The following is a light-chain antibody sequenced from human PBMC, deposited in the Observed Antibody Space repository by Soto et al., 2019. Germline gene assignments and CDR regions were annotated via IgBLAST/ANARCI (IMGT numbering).Light chain of an antibody. CDR2: TAS. CDR3: QQSYSNPLVT. CDR1: QSSSSH. Sequence: DIQMTQSPSSLSSSVVDTVTITCRASQSSSSHLNWYQQKPGYGPKLLIYTASSLQSGVPSRFSGSGSGTDFTLTISSLQPEDFATYYCQQSYSNPLVTFRGGTKVDIK. V-gene: IGKV1-39*01. J-gene: IGKJ4*01.